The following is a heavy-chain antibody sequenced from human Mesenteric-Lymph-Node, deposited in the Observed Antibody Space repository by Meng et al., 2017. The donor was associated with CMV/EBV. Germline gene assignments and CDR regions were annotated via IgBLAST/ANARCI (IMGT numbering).Heavy chain of an antibody. J-gene: IGHJ4*02. D-gene: IGHD6-13*01. CDR1: GFTFSSYA. V-gene: IGHV3-23*01. CDR3: ATGTYSSSWYYFDY. Sequence: GESLKISCAASGFTFSSYAMSWVRQAPGKGLEWVSAISGSGGSTYYADSVKGRFTISRDNSKNTLYLQMNSLRAEDTAVYYCATGTYSSSWYYFDYWGQGTLVTVSS. CDR2: ISGSGGST.